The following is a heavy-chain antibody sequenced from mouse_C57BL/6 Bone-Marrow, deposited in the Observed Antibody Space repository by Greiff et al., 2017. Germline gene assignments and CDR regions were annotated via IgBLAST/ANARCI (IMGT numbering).Heavy chain of an antibody. V-gene: IGHV5-6*01. CDR1: GFTFSSYG. CDR3: ARQFLFITTVVDPLDY. Sequence: EVHLVESGGDLVKPGGSLKLSCAASGFTFSSYGMSWVRQTPDKRLEWVATISSGGSYTYYPDSVKGRFTISRDNAKNTLYLQMSSLKSEDTAMYYCARQFLFITTVVDPLDYWGQGTTLTVSS. CDR2: ISSGGSYT. J-gene: IGHJ2*01. D-gene: IGHD1-1*01.